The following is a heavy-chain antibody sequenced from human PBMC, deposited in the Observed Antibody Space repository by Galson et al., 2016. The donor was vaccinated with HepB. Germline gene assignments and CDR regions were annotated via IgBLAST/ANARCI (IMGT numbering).Heavy chain of an antibody. CDR2: ISYSSGNT. CDR3: VRDGRPYVGASGEPGHD. Sequence: SLRLSCAASGFTFNDYAMHWVRQASGKGLEWVSGISYSSGNTVYADSVKGRFTISRDNGKNSLYLQMSSLRPEDSALYYCVRDGRPYVGASGEPGHDWGQGTLVTVS. J-gene: IGHJ4*02. V-gene: IGHV3-9*01. D-gene: IGHD6-19*01. CDR1: GFTFNDYA.